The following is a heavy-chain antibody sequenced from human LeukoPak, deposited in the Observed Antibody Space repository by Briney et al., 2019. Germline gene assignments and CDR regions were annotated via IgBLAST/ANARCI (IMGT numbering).Heavy chain of an antibody. V-gene: IGHV4-59*12. CDR1: GGSISSYY. J-gene: IGHJ4*02. CDR2: IYYSGST. CDR3: ARASYSSWYPFDY. D-gene: IGHD6-13*01. Sequence: SETLSLTCTVSGGSISSYYWSWIRQPPGKGLEWNGYIYYSGSTNYNPSLKSRVTISVDTSKNQFSLKLSSVTPEDTAVYYCARASYSSWYPFDYWGQGTLVTVSS.